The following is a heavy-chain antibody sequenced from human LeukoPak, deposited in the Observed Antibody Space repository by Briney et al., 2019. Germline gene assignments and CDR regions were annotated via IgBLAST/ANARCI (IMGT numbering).Heavy chain of an antibody. CDR2: ISGSGGST. D-gene: IGHD1-26*01. V-gene: IGHV3-23*01. CDR3: AKASSYAIVGATSHNDY. Sequence: GGSLRLSCAASGFTFSSYAMSWVRQSQGKGLEWVSPISGSGGSTYYADSVKGRFTISRDNSKNTLYLQMNSLRAEDTAVYYCAKASSYAIVGATSHNDYWGQGTLVTVSS. J-gene: IGHJ4*02. CDR1: GFTFSSYA.